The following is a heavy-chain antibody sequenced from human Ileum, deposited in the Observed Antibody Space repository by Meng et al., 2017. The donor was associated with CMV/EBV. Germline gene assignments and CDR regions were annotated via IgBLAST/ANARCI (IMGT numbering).Heavy chain of an antibody. CDR1: GGTSSGYT. D-gene: IGHD2-15*01. Sequence: SVKVSCKASGGTSSGYTISWVRQDPGQGLEWMGKIIPFFGVVNYAQKFQGRVTISADKSTSTTYMELSSLRSEDTAIYYCARGKDTYSNWLDTWGQGSLVTVSS. V-gene: IGHV1-69*02. CDR2: IIPFFGVV. CDR3: ARGKDTYSNWLDT. J-gene: IGHJ5*02.